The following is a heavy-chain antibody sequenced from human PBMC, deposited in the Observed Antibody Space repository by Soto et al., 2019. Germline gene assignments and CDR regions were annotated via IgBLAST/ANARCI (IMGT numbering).Heavy chain of an antibody. CDR1: VFTFSSYS. D-gene: IGHD6-13*01. V-gene: IGHV3-21*04. Sequence: PGGSLRLSCAASVFTFSSYSMNWVRQAPGKGLEWVSSISTTSSFIYSADSVKGRFTISRDNAKNSLYLQMNSLRAEDTAVYYCARAYSSWYWDFWGQGTLVTVSS. J-gene: IGHJ4*02. CDR2: ISTTSSFI. CDR3: ARAYSSWYWDF.